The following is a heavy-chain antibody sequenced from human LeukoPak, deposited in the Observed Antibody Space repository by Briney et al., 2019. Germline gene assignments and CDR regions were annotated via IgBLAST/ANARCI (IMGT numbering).Heavy chain of an antibody. CDR1: GYTFTDYY. V-gene: IGHV1-2*02. Sequence: ASVKVSCKASGYTFTDYYMHWVRQAPGQGLEWMGWINPNSGGTDYAQKFQGRVTLTRDTSNSTAYMELSTLRSDDTAVYYCTRGVRIVALGTIDYWGQGTLVTVSS. D-gene: IGHD6-13*01. J-gene: IGHJ4*02. CDR3: TRGVRIVALGTIDY. CDR2: INPNSGGT.